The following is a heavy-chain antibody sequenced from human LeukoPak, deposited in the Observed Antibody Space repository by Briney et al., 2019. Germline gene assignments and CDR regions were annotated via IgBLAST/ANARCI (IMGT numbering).Heavy chain of an antibody. V-gene: IGHV1-46*01. J-gene: IGHJ3*02. D-gene: IGHD3-22*01. CDR3: ARDKRSAGDYYDISGPWYAFDI. Sequence: ASVKVSCKASGYTFTSYYMHWVRQAPGQGLEWMGIINPSGGSTSYAQKFQGRVTMTRDTATSTVYMELSSLRSEDTAVYYCARDKRSAGDYYDISGPWYAFDIWGQGTMVTVSS. CDR2: INPSGGST. CDR1: GYTFTSYY.